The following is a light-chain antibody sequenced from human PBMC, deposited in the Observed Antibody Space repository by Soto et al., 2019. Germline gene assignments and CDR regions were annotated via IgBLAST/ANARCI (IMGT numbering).Light chain of an antibody. CDR3: CSLTTSHTYV. J-gene: IGLJ1*01. V-gene: IGLV2-14*03. CDR1: SSDIGHYDY. CDR2: HVT. Sequence: SALTQPAPVSGSPGQSITISCTGTSSDIGHYDYVSWYQQHPGKAPKLMIYHVTYRPSGVSNRYSGSKSGNSASLTISGLQADDEADYYCCSLTTSHTYVFGSGTKVTVL.